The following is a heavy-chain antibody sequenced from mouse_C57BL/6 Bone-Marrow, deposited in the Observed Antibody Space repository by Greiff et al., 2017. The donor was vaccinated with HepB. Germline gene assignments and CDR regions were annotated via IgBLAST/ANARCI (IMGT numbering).Heavy chain of an antibody. CDR1: GFTFSNYW. CDR3: TDSITTAVAPYIDF. V-gene: IGHV6-3*01. D-gene: IGHD1-1*01. Sequence: DVMLVESGGGLVQPGGSMKLSCVASGFTFSNYWMNWVRQSPEKGLEWVAQIRLKSDNYATHYAVSVKGRFTISRDDSKSSVYLQMNNLRAEDTGIYYCTDSITTAVAPYIDFWGEGTTLTGSS. J-gene: IGHJ2*01. CDR2: IRLKSDNYAT.